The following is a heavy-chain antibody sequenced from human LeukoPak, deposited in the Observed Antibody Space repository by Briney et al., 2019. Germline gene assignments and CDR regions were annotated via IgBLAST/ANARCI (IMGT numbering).Heavy chain of an antibody. CDR2: ISGSGGST. Sequence: QPGGSLRLSCAASGFTFSSYAMSWVRQAPGKGLEWVSAISGSGGSTYYADSVKGRFTISRGNSKKTLYLQMNSLRVEDTAVYYCSLPQYHVMDVWGQGTTVTVSS. D-gene: IGHD2/OR15-2a*01. CDR1: GFTFSSYA. J-gene: IGHJ6*02. CDR3: SLPQYHVMDV. V-gene: IGHV3-23*01.